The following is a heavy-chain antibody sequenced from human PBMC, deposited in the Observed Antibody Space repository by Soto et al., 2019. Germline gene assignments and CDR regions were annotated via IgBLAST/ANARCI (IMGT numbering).Heavy chain of an antibody. CDR3: AKYRRTEAEGFTLDY. V-gene: IGHV4-59*01. D-gene: IGHD6-13*01. Sequence: SETLSLTCTVSGGSMSSNYWSWIRQPPGKRLEWIGCIYYTGSTTYNPSLETRVTMSVDTSKNQFSLKLNSVNAADTAVYYCAKYRRTEAEGFTLDYWGRGTLVTAPQ. CDR1: GGSMSSNY. CDR2: IYYTGST. J-gene: IGHJ4*02.